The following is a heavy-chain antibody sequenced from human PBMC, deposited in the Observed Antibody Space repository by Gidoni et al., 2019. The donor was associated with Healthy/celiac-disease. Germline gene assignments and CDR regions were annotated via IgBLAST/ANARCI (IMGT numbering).Heavy chain of an antibody. V-gene: IGHV3-9*01. CDR2: ISWNSGSI. D-gene: IGHD3-16*01. CDR1: GFTFDDYA. CDR3: AKASPSPVTTLGVGAFDI. J-gene: IGHJ3*02. Sequence: EVQLVESGGGLVQPGRSLRLSCAASGFTFDDYAMPWVRQAPGKGLGWVSGISWNSGSIGYADSVKGRFTISRDNAKNALYLQMNSLRAEDTALYYCAKASPSPVTTLGVGAFDIWGQGTMVTVSS.